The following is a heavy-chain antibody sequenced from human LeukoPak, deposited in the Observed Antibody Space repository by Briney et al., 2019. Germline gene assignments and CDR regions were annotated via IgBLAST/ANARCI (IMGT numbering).Heavy chain of an antibody. J-gene: IGHJ4*02. Sequence: GGSLRLSCAASGFTFSTYAMSWVRQAPGKGREWVTATSGTGDSTYYVDSVKGRFTISRDNSKNTLYLQMNSLRAEDTAVYYCAKHYSGYDYHLSDYWGQGTLVTVSS. V-gene: IGHV3-23*01. CDR3: AKHYSGYDYHLSDY. D-gene: IGHD5-12*01. CDR1: GFTFSTYA. CDR2: TSGTGDST.